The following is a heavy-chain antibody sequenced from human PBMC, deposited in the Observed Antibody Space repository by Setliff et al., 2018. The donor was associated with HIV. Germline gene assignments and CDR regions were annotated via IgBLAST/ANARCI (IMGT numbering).Heavy chain of an antibody. Sequence: PSETLSLTCTVSGGSISSYYWSWIRQPPGKGLEWIGYIYYSGSTNYNPSLKSRVTISVDTSKNQFSLKLSSVTAADTAVYYCARDASFAYWGQGTLVTVSS. J-gene: IGHJ4*02. CDR2: IYYSGST. CDR3: ARDASFAY. CDR1: GGSISSYY. V-gene: IGHV4-59*12.